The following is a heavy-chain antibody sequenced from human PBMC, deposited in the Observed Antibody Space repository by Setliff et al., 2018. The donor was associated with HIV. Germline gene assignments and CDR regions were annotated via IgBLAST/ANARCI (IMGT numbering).Heavy chain of an antibody. CDR3: DRDHYATSGYSNYYFDL. Sequence: SETLSLTCTVSGASISSGDYDWTWIRQPPGKGLEWIGYINYSGNTYYNPSLKSRVTISVDTSKNQFSLKLNSVSAADTAVYYCDRDHYATSGYSNYYFDLWGRDTLVTVSS. CDR2: INYSGNT. CDR1: GASISSGDYD. V-gene: IGHV4-30-4*08. D-gene: IGHD3-22*01. J-gene: IGHJ2*01.